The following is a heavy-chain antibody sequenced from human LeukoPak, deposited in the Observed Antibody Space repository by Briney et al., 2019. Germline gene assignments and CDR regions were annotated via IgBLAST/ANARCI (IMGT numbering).Heavy chain of an antibody. Sequence: PGGSLRLSCAASGFTFSGYAMHWVRQAPGKGLEWVAVISYGGSNEYYADSVKGRFTISRDNSKNTLYLQMNSLSVEDTAVYYCARVGYYASGPFSYFDYWGQGTLVTVSS. CDR3: ARVGYYASGPFSYFDY. J-gene: IGHJ4*02. V-gene: IGHV3-30-3*01. CDR1: GFTFSGYA. D-gene: IGHD3-10*01. CDR2: ISYGGSNE.